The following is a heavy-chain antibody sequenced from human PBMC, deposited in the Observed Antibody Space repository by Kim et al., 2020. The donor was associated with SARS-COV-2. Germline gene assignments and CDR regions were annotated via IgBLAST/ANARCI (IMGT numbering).Heavy chain of an antibody. CDR3: ARASSSGWYGFHAFDI. CDR1: GGTFSSYA. D-gene: IGHD6-19*01. V-gene: IGHV1-69*13. CDR2: IIPIFGTA. Sequence: SVKVSCKASGGTFSSYAISWVRQAPGQGLEWMGGIIPIFGTANYAQKFQGRVTITADESTSTAYMELSSLRSEDTAVYYCARASSSGWYGFHAFDIWGQGTMVTVSS. J-gene: IGHJ3*02.